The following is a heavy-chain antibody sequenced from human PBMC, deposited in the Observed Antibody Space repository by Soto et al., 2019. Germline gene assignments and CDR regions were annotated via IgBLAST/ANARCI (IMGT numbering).Heavy chain of an antibody. CDR1: GFTFSSYG. J-gene: IGHJ6*02. D-gene: IGHD2-15*01. V-gene: IGHV3-33*01. CDR3: ARVLSVVVAAKFYYYYGMDV. Sequence: GGSLRLSCAASGFTFSSYGMHWVRQAPGKGLEWVAVIWYDGSNKYYADSVKGRFTISRDNSNNTLYLQMNSLRAEDTAVYYCARVLSVVVAAKFYYYYGMDVWGQGTTVTVSS. CDR2: IWYDGSNK.